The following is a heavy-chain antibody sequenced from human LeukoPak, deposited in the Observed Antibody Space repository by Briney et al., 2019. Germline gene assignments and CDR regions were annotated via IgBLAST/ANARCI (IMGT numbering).Heavy chain of an antibody. CDR1: GFTFSNYP. D-gene: IGHD3-3*02. Sequence: GGSLRLSCAAPGFTFSNYPMGWVRQAPGKGLEWLSAIGEEKSDSWTKSADSVKGRFTISRDNSENTLYLQMDSLTVEDTAVYYCARAGVISGWDYWGQGVLVTVSS. V-gene: IGHV3-23*01. CDR2: IGEEKSDSWT. J-gene: IGHJ4*02. CDR3: ARAGVISGWDY.